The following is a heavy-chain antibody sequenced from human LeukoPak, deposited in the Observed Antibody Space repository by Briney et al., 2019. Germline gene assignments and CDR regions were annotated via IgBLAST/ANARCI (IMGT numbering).Heavy chain of an antibody. CDR2: IDPSDSYT. D-gene: IGHD3-10*01. Sequence: GEPMKISCKGSGYSFTSYWISWVRQMPGQGLEWMGWIDPSDSYTNYTPPFQGHVTISADKSLSTAYLQWSSLEASDTAMYYCASRDIITMVRGVIIDNYPCAFDIWGQGTMVSVSS. CDR1: GYSFTSYW. J-gene: IGHJ3*02. V-gene: IGHV5-10-1*01. CDR3: ASRDIITMVRGVIIDNYPCAFDI.